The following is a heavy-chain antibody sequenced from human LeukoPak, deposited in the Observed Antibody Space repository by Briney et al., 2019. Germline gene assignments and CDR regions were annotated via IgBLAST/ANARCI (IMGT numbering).Heavy chain of an antibody. CDR1: GYSFTGHY. CDR2: INSDSGGT. V-gene: IGHV1-2*02. Sequence: ASVKVSCKTSGYSFTGHYIHWLRQAPGQGLEWMGWINSDSGGTKFAQKFQGRVTMTRDRSISTTYMDLNRLRSDDSAVYYCARGGPTITLFGVVPEDHWYLDLWGRGTLVIVSS. D-gene: IGHD3-3*01. CDR3: ARGGPTITLFGVVPEDHWYLDL. J-gene: IGHJ2*01.